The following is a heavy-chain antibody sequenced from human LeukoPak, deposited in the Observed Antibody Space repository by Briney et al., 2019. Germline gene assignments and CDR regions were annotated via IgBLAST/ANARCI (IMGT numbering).Heavy chain of an antibody. CDR1: GGSISGYY. CDR3: GRVHGDYVDY. D-gene: IGHD4-17*01. CDR2: ISHSGST. Sequence: SETLSLTCSVSGGSISGYYWNWIRQPPGKGLDWIGYISHSGSTNYNPSLESRVTMSVDTSKNQFSLKLSSVTAADTAVYYCGRVHGDYVDYWGQGTLVTVSS. V-gene: IGHV4-59*08. J-gene: IGHJ4*02.